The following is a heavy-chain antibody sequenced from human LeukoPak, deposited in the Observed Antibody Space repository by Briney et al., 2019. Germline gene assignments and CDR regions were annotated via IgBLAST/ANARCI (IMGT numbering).Heavy chain of an antibody. J-gene: IGHJ6*02. D-gene: IGHD6-13*01. CDR2: ISYDGSNK. CDR1: GFTFSSYA. CDR3: ARDGDSSSWYSLSLGYYYGMDV. Sequence: PGRSLRLSCAASGFTFSSYAMHWVRQAPGKGLEWVAVISYDGSNKYYADSVKGRFTISRDNSKNTLYLQMNSLGAEDTAVYYCARDGDSSSWYSLSLGYYYGMDVWGQGTTVAVSS. V-gene: IGHV3-30-3*01.